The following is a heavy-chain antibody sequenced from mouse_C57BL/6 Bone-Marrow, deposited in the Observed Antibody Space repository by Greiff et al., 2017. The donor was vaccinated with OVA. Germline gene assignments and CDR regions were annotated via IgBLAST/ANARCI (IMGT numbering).Heavy chain of an antibody. Sequence: VKLVESGAELARPGASVKLSCKASGYTFTSYGISWVKQRTGQGLEWIGEIYPRSGNTYYNEKFKGKATLTADKSSSTAYMELRSLTSEDSAVYFCAAYYSNPAWFAYWGQGTLVTVSA. J-gene: IGHJ3*01. V-gene: IGHV1-81*01. D-gene: IGHD2-5*01. CDR1: GYTFTSYG. CDR3: AAYYSNPAWFAY. CDR2: IYPRSGNT.